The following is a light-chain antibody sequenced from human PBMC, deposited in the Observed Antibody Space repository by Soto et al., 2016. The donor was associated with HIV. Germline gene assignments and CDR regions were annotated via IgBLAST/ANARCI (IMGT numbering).Light chain of an antibody. CDR2: DDD. J-gene: IGLJ1*01. V-gene: IGLV3-21*03. Sequence: SYVLPQPPSVSVAPGKTARITCGGNDIGSKSVHWYQQKPGQAPVLVVYDDDDRPSGIPERFSGSSSGNTATLTISRVEAGDEADYYCQIWDSSSDHYVFGTGTKVTV. CDR3: QIWDSSSDHYV. CDR1: DIGSKS.